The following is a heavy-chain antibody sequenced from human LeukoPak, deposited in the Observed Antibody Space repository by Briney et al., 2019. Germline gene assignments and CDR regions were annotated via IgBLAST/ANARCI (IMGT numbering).Heavy chain of an antibody. CDR3: ARDSNSGGINASMRYYYYGMDV. D-gene: IGHD1-26*01. Sequence: SETLSLTCTVSAGSISNGNYYWSWLRQPPGKALEWIGYIYYTGTTYYIPSLEGRVTISVDTSKNQFSVKLNSVTAADTAVYYCARDSNSGGINASMRYYYYGMDVWGQGTTVTVSS. CDR1: AGSISNGNYY. V-gene: IGHV4-61*01. CDR2: IYYTGTT. J-gene: IGHJ6*02.